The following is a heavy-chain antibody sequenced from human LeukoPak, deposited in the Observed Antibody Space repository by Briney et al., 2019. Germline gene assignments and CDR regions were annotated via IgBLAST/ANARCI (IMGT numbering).Heavy chain of an antibody. CDR2: IRSKTDGGTT. D-gene: IGHD6-13*01. Sequence: GGSLRLSCAASGFTFSNAWMSWVRQAPGKGLEWVGRIRSKTDGGTTDYAAPVKGRFTISRDDSKNTLYLQMNSLKTEDTAVYYCTTDFGSSWIDYWGQGTLVTVSS. V-gene: IGHV3-15*01. CDR3: TTDFGSSWIDY. CDR1: GFTFSNAW. J-gene: IGHJ4*02.